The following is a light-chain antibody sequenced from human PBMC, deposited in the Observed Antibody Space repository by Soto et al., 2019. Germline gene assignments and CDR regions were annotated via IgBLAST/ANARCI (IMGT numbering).Light chain of an antibody. CDR3: QHRSNWPT. V-gene: IGKV3D-20*02. CDR1: QSVSSSY. J-gene: IGKJ5*01. CDR2: YAA. Sequence: IVLTQSPGTLSSSPGAIATLSCTASQSVSSSYLACYEQKPVQPPMVLISYAANRATGIAARFRSSGSGTDFTPTIGSLEPEDFAVYYCQHRSNWPTFGQGTRLEIK.